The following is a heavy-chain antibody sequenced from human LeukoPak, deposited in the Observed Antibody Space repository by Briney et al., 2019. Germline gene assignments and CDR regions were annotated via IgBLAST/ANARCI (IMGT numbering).Heavy chain of an antibody. Sequence: SETLFLTCTVSGGSISSHYWSWIRQPPGKGLEWIGYIYYSGSTNYNPSLKSRVTISVDTSKNQFSLKLSSVTAADTAVYYCARVRVVETATINWFDPWGQGTLVTVSS. CDR1: GGSISSHY. D-gene: IGHD5-24*01. V-gene: IGHV4-59*11. CDR2: IYYSGST. CDR3: ARVRVVETATINWFDP. J-gene: IGHJ5*02.